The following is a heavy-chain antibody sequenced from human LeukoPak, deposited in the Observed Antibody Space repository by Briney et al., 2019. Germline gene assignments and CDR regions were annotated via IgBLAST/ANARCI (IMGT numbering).Heavy chain of an antibody. CDR1: GYTFLSYG. CDR2: IGPYDGNT. D-gene: IGHD1-14*01. V-gene: IGHV1-18*01. J-gene: IGHJ5*02. Sequence: ASVKVSCEASGYTFLSYGISWVRQVPGQGLEYMGWIGPYDGNTHYAQNFQDRITMTTDASTNTAYVELRSLTSDDTAVYYCARDSPSGIPDSWGQGTLVAVSS. CDR3: ARDSPSGIPDS.